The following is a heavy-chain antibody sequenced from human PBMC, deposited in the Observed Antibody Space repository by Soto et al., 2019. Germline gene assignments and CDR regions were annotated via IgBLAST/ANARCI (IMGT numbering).Heavy chain of an antibody. Sequence: EVQLVESGGGLVKPGGSLRLSCTASGFTFSNVGMHWVRQAAGKGLEWVGGIKSKTDGGTTDYAAPVKGRFTISRDDSKYTLYLQMHSLNTEDTAVYYCVTVAYYERSGGQGTLVTVSS. CDR3: VTVAYYERS. CDR2: IKSKTDGGTT. J-gene: IGHJ4*02. D-gene: IGHD3-3*01. CDR1: GFTFSNVG. V-gene: IGHV3-15*07.